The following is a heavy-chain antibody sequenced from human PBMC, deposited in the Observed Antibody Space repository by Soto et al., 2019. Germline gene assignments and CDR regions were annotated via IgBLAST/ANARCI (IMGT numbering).Heavy chain of an antibody. CDR1: GYTFTSYY. V-gene: IGHV1-46*01. J-gene: IGHJ6*02. CDR2: INPSGGST. Sequence: ASVKVSCKASGYTFTSYYMHWVRQAPGQGLEWMGIINPSGGSTSYAQKFQGRVTMTRDTSTSTVYMELSSLRSEDTAVYYCARDIAAAGNDYYYGMDVWGQGTTVTVSS. CDR3: ARDIAAAGNDYYYGMDV. D-gene: IGHD6-13*01.